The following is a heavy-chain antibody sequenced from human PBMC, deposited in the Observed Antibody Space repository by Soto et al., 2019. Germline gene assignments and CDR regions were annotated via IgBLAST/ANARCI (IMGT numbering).Heavy chain of an antibody. D-gene: IGHD3-9*01. CDR1: GYNFTNYL. CDR3: ARRAATLLTFDS. J-gene: IGHJ4*02. CDR2: IYPGDSDT. V-gene: IGHV5-51*01. Sequence: GESLKISCKGSGYNFTNYLIGWVRQMPGKGLEWMGIIYPGDSDTTYSPSFQGQVTISAXXXXXTXYXQXXXLKAXDTAMFYCARRAATLLTFDSWGRGTLVTVSS.